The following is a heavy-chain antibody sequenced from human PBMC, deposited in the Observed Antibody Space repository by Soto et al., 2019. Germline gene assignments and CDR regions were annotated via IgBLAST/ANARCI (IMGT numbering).Heavy chain of an antibody. CDR2: ITTSGSDM. J-gene: IGHJ1*01. Sequence: HPGGSLRLSCAGSGFPFSTYEMNWVRQAPGKGLEWIAHITTSGSDMNYADSVKGRFTISRDNSKSSVFLQMNSLRVEDTAIYYSVRERFFYDMSGQEDCGQGTQVTVYS. CDR3: VRERFFYDMSGQED. V-gene: IGHV3-48*03. CDR1: GFPFSTYE. D-gene: IGHD3-22*01.